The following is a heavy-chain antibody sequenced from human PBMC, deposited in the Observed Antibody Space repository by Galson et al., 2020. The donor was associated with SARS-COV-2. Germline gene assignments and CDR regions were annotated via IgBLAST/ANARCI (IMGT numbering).Heavy chain of an antibody. CDR3: ARGPHPPYGGNPYYYYGMDV. D-gene: IGHD4-17*01. CDR2: INPNSGGT. J-gene: IGHJ6*02. CDR1: GYTFTGYY. V-gene: IGHV1-2*02. Sequence: ASVKVSCKASGYTFTGYYMHWVRQAPGQGLEWMGWINPNSGGTNYAQKFQGRVTMTRDTSISTAYMELSRLRSDDTAVYYCARGPHPPYGGNPYYYYGMDVWGQGTTVTVSS.